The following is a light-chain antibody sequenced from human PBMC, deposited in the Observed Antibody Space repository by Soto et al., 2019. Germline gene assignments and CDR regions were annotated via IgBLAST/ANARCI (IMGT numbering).Light chain of an antibody. CDR3: QQYTTYPIT. CDR2: KAS. V-gene: IGKV1-5*03. Sequence: DIQMTQSPSTLSASVGDRVTITCRASQSMRTSLAWYQQKPGKAPKSLIYKASSLGSGVPSRFSGSGSGTEFTLTISSLQPEDFVTYYCQQYTTYPITFGQGKRLEIK. CDR1: QSMRTS. J-gene: IGKJ5*01.